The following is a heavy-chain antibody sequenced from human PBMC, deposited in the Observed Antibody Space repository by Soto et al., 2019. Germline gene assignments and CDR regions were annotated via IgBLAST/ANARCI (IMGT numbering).Heavy chain of an antibody. CDR2: ISTNNGNT. Sequence: ASVKVSCKASGYTFTSYGISWVRQAPGQGLEWMGWISTNNGNTNDAQKLQGRVTMTTDTSTSTAYMELRSLTSDDTAVYYCARSNPVLADYVDYGWNSWLDPWGQGTLVTVSS. CDR1: GYTFTSYG. CDR3: ARSNPVLADYVDYGWNSWLDP. J-gene: IGHJ5*02. V-gene: IGHV1-18*01. D-gene: IGHD4-17*01.